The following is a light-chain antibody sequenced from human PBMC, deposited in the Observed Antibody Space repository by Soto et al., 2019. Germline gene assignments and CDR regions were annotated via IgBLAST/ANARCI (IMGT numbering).Light chain of an antibody. CDR2: DAS. Sequence: EIVLTQSPATLSLSPGERATLSCRASQSVSTYFAWYQQKPGQAPRLLIYDASSRAAGIPPRFSGSGSGTDFTLTINSLEPEDFAVYYCQQRSDWPWTFGQGTKVEIK. CDR1: QSVSTY. J-gene: IGKJ1*01. CDR3: QQRSDWPWT. V-gene: IGKV3-11*01.